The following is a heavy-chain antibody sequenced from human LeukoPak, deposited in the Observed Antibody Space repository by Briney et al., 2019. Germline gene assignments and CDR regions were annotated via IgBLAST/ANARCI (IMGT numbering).Heavy chain of an antibody. Sequence: SETLSLTCAVYGGSFSGYYWSWIRQPPGKGLEWIGEINHSGSTNYNPSLKSRVTISVDTSKNQFSLKLSSVTAADTAVYYCASSPINITSMVNWFDPWGQGTLVTVSS. V-gene: IGHV4-34*01. CDR1: GGSFSGYY. CDR3: ASSPINITSMVNWFDP. J-gene: IGHJ5*02. CDR2: INHSGST. D-gene: IGHD4/OR15-4a*01.